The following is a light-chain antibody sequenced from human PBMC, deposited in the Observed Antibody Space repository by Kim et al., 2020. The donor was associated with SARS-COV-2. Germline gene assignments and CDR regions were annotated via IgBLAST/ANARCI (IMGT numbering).Light chain of an antibody. CDR2: GKN. CDR1: SLRSYC. V-gene: IGLV3-19*01. Sequence: AWEQTVSITCQGASLRSYCASWYQQKPGQAPVLVIYGKNNRPSGIPDRFSGSSSGNTASLTITGAQAEDEADYYCNSRDSSGNHWVFGGGTQLTVL. J-gene: IGLJ3*02. CDR3: NSRDSSGNHWV.